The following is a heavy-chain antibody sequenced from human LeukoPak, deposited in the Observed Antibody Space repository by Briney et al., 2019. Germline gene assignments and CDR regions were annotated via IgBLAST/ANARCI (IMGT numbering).Heavy chain of an antibody. J-gene: IGHJ4*02. Sequence: PGGSLRLSCAASGFTFSSYSFNWVRQAPGKGLEWVSSVNTVSSYIYYADSVRGRFTISRDNADNSVYLQMNGLRAEDTAVYYCARLRRNGDKSGYYYYYDYWGQGTLVTVSS. V-gene: IGHV3-21*01. CDR3: ARLRRNGDKSGYYYYYDY. D-gene: IGHD3-22*01. CDR1: GFTFSSYS. CDR2: VNTVSSYI.